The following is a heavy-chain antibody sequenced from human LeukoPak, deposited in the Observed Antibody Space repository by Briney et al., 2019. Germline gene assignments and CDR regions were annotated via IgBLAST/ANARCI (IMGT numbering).Heavy chain of an antibody. Sequence: GGSLRLSCAASGFTFSDYYISWIRQAPGKALEWVSYISSSGSTIYYADSVKGRFTISRDNAKNSLYLQMNSLRAEDTAVYYCARLLVYGYSYGQFDYWGQGTLVTVSS. CDR1: GFTFSDYY. CDR2: ISSSGSTI. D-gene: IGHD5-18*01. CDR3: ARLLVYGYSYGQFDY. V-gene: IGHV3-11*01. J-gene: IGHJ4*02.